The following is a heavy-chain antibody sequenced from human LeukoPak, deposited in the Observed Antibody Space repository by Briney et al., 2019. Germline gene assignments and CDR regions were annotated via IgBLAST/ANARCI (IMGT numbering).Heavy chain of an antibody. J-gene: IGHJ4*02. CDR1: GGSISSYY. V-gene: IGHV4-59*01. Sequence: SETLSLTCTVSGGSISSYYWSWIRQPPGKGLEWIGSIYYSGSTNYNPSLKSRVTISVDTSKNQFSLKLSSVTAADTAVYYCARDNGYPTGFDYWGQETLVTVSS. D-gene: IGHD5-24*01. CDR3: ARDNGYPTGFDY. CDR2: IYYSGST.